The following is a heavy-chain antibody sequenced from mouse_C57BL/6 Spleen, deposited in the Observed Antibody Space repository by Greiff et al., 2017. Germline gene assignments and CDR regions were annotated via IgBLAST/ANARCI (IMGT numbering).Heavy chain of an antibody. D-gene: IGHD1-1*01. CDR1: GYSFTGYF. V-gene: IGHV1-20*01. CDR3: ARSSFTTVVEDWFAY. Sequence: VQLKESGPELVKPGDSVKISCKASGYSFTGYFMNWVMQSHGKSLEWIRRINPYNGDTFYNQKFKGKATLTVDKSSSTAHMELRSLTSEDSAVYYCARSSFTTVVEDWFAYWGQGTLVTVSA. J-gene: IGHJ3*01. CDR2: INPYNGDT.